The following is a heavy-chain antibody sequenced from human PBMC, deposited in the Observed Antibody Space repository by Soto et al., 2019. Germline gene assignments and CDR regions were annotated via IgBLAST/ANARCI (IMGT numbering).Heavy chain of an antibody. J-gene: IGHJ3*01. CDR3: ARGDKGGFHL. Sequence: EVQLVESEGGLVQRGGSLRLSCAASGFTFNYYWMHWVRQAPGQGLVWVSHIHSDGSSTTYADSVKGRFTISRDNAKNTLYLQMNSLRAEDTSVYYCARGDKGGFHLWGQGTTVTVSS. D-gene: IGHD2-21*02. CDR2: IHSDGSST. V-gene: IGHV3-74*01. CDR1: GFTFNYYW.